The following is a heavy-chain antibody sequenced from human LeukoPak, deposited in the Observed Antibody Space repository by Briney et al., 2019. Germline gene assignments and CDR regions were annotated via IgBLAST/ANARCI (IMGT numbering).Heavy chain of an antibody. D-gene: IGHD3-10*01. V-gene: IGHV3-74*01. CDR2: INSDGSRT. CDR3: ARGNFYSGSGSSPLDY. J-gene: IGHJ4*02. CDR1: GSTFNRYW. Sequence: GGSLRLSCAASGSTFNRYWMHWVRQVPGKGLVWVSRINSDGSRTDYVDSAKGRFTISRDNAKNTMFLQMNGPRADDTAVYYCARGNFYSGSGSSPLDYWGQGTLVTVSS.